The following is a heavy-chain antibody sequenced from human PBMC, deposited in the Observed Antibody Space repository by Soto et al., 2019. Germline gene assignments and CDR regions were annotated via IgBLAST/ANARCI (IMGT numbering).Heavy chain of an antibody. J-gene: IGHJ4*02. V-gene: IGHV1-46*01. Sequence: ASVKVSCKESGYTFTSYYMHWVRQAPGQGLELMGIINPSGGSTSYAQKFQGRVTMTRDTSTSTVYMELSSLRSEDTAVYYCASPESLYYDFWSGYYGLLVWGQGTLVTVSS. CDR1: GYTFTSYY. CDR2: INPSGGST. D-gene: IGHD3-3*01. CDR3: ASPESLYYDFWSGYYGLLV.